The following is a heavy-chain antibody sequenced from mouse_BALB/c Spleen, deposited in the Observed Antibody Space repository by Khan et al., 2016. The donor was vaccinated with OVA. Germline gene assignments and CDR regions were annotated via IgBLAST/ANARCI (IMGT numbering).Heavy chain of an antibody. V-gene: IGHV9-1*02. J-gene: IGHJ1*01. CDR3: ARISSYWYSDV. Sequence: QIQLVQSGPELKKPGETVKISCQASGYTFTNYGMNWVKQAPGKGLKWMGWINTYTGEPTYADDFKGRFAFSLETSASTAYLQINNLKNEDMTTYFCARISSYWYSDVWGAGTTVTVSS. D-gene: IGHD6-2*01. CDR1: GYTFTNYG. CDR2: INTYTGEP.